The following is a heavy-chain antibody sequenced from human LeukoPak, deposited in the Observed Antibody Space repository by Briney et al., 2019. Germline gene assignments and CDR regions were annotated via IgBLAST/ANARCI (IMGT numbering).Heavy chain of an antibody. CDR1: GGTFSSYA. CDR2: IIPIFGTA. V-gene: IGHV1-69*05. J-gene: IGHJ5*02. Sequence: SVKVPCKASGGTFSSYAISWVRQAPGQGLEWMGGIIPIFGTANYAQKFQGRVTITTDESTSTAYMELSSLRSADTAVYYCAREEPGIAAAGSKGGSWFDPWGQGTLVTVSS. D-gene: IGHD6-13*01. CDR3: AREEPGIAAAGSKGGSWFDP.